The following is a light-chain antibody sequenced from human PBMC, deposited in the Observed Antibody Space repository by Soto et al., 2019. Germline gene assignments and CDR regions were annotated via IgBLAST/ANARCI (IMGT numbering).Light chain of an antibody. CDR2: DVN. CDR1: SSDVGGYNY. V-gene: IGLV2-11*01. CDR3: CSYRGSYV. J-gene: IGLJ1*01. Sequence: QSALTQPRSVFRSPGQAVTISCNGTSSDVGGYNYCSWYQQYPGKAPQLMIYDVNKRPSGVPARFSGSKSGNTASLTISGLQAEDEADYYCCSYRGSYVFGTGTKLTVL.